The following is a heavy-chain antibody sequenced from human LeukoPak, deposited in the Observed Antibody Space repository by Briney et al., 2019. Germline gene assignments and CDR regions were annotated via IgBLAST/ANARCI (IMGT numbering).Heavy chain of an antibody. Sequence: SETLSLTCTVSGGSISSYYRSWIRQPPGKGLEWIGYIYYSGSTNYNPSLKSRVTISVDTSKNQFSLKLSSVTAADTAVYYCARDLKSDDILTGYFYGMDVWGQGTTVTVSS. CDR2: IYYSGST. V-gene: IGHV4-59*01. J-gene: IGHJ6*02. CDR1: GGSISSYY. D-gene: IGHD3-9*01. CDR3: ARDLKSDDILTGYFYGMDV.